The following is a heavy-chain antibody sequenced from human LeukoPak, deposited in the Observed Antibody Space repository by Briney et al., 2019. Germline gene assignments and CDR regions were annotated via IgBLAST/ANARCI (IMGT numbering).Heavy chain of an antibody. V-gene: IGHV4-61*08. CDR1: GGSISSGGYY. D-gene: IGHD3-3*01. J-gene: IGHJ5*02. Sequence: SETLSLTCTVSGGSISSGGYYWSWIRQPPGKGLEWIGYIYYSGSTNYNPSLKSRVTISVDTSKNQFSLKLSSVTAADTAVYYCARVVPITIFGVVIPNWFDPWGQGTLVTVSS. CDR3: ARVVPITIFGVVIPNWFDP. CDR2: IYYSGST.